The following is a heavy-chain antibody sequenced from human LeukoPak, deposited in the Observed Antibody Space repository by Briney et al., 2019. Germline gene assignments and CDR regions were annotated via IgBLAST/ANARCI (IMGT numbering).Heavy chain of an antibody. Sequence: SETLSLTCTVYGGSISGYYWSWIRQPPGKGLEWIGYIYYTGSTDYNPSLKSRVTISVDTSNNQFPLKLSSVTAADTAVYYCAKHEHSSGWSDFEYWGQGTLVTVSS. V-gene: IGHV4-59*08. J-gene: IGHJ4*02. CDR1: GGSISGYY. D-gene: IGHD6-19*01. CDR2: IYYTGST. CDR3: AKHEHSSGWSDFEY.